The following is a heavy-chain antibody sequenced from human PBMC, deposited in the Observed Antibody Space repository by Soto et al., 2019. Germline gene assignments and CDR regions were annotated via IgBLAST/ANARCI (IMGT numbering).Heavy chain of an antibody. CDR2: AHYSGST. J-gene: IGHJ5*02. CDR1: SLCIIIYY. CDR3: ARSEGDIVVVPAAEKWFDP. D-gene: IGHD2-2*01. V-gene: IGHV4-59*01. Sequence: SVTHSLINTVSSLCIIIYYWSWIIQPPGKGLEWIGYAHYSGSTNYNPSIKSRVSISVDTPKNQFSLNLSSVTAADTAVYYCARSEGDIVVVPAAEKWFDPWGQGTLVTVSS.